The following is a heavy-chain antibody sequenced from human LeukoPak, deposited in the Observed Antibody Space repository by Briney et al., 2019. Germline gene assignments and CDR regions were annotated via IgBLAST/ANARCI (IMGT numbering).Heavy chain of an antibody. Sequence: TSETLSLTCAVYGGSFSGYYWSWIRQPPGKGLEWIGEINHSGSTNYNPSLKSRVTISVDTSRNQFSLKLSSVTAADAAVYYRASQYSSSSGFQHWGQGTLVTVSS. CDR1: GGSFSGYY. CDR2: INHSGST. CDR3: ASQYSSSSGFQH. J-gene: IGHJ1*01. D-gene: IGHD6-13*01. V-gene: IGHV4-34*01.